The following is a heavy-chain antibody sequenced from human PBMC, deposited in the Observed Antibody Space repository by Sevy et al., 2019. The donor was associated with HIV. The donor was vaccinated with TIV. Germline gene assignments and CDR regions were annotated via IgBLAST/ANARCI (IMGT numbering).Heavy chain of an antibody. J-gene: IGHJ3*01. CDR1: GFTVSGKW. CDR3: ARQKLSGARAWAFDL. CDR2: IYDVGST. Sequence: GGSLRLSCAASGFTVSGKWMSWVRQAPGKGLDWVSVIYDVGSTDYADSVKGRFTISRDGSKNTLHLQMNSLRAEDTAVYYCARQKLSGARAWAFDLWGQGTMVTVSS. D-gene: IGHD7-27*01. V-gene: IGHV3-53*01.